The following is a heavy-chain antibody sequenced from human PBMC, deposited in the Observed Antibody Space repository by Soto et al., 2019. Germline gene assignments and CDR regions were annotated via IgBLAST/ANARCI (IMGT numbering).Heavy chain of an antibody. J-gene: IGHJ5*02. V-gene: IGHV4-34*01. CDR3: GRGGLDTLIRGNYNWFDP. D-gene: IGHD3-10*01. CDR2: INHSGST. Sequence: PSETLSLTCAVYGGSLSDYYWTWFRQPPGKGLELIAEINHSGSTNYNPSLKSRVTISVDTSKNQFSLNLRSVTAADTAVYYCGRGGLDTLIRGNYNWFDPWGQGTLVTVSS. CDR1: GGSLSDYY.